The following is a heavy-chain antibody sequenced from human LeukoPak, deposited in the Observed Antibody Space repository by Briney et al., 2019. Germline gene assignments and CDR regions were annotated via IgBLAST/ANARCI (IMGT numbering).Heavy chain of an antibody. J-gene: IGHJ5*02. CDR1: GFTFEDYG. D-gene: IGHD1-26*01. CDR2: ITGNGVST. Sequence: VQPGGSLRLSCAASGFTFEDYGMHWVRQAPGKGLEWVSLITGNGVSTYYADSVKGRFTISRDNSKNSLYLQMNSLRTEDTALYYCAKCVYGNIYYRFDPWGQGTLVSVSS. V-gene: IGHV3-43*02. CDR3: AKCVYGNIYYRFDP.